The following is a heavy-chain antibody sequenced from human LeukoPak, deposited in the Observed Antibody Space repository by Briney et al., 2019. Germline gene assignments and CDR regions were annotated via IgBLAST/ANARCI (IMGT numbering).Heavy chain of an antibody. CDR3: AREGGYDPFEY. V-gene: IGHV3-74*01. D-gene: IGHD5-12*01. Sequence: PGGSLRLSCAASGFSFSNYEMNWVRQAPGKGLVWVSRIDADGSSATYADSVKGRFTISRDNAKNTLYLQMNSLRVEDTAVYYCAREGGYDPFEYWGQGTLVTVSS. CDR2: IDADGSSA. CDR1: GFSFSNYE. J-gene: IGHJ4*02.